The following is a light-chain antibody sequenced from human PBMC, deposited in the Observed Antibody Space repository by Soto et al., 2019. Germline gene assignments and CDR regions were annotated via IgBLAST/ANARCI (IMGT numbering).Light chain of an antibody. J-gene: IGKJ1*01. CDR2: DVS. Sequence: EIVLTQSPGTLSLSPGERATLSCRSSQSVSSNYLAWYQQKPDQAPRLVIYDVSGRATGIPDRFSGSGSGTDFTLIISRLELEDFAVYYCQQYGSSPTFGQGTKVEIK. CDR3: QQYGSSPT. V-gene: IGKV3-20*01. CDR1: QSVSSNY.